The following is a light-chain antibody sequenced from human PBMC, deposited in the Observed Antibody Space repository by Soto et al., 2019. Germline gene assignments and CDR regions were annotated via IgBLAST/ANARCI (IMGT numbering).Light chain of an antibody. V-gene: IGKV3-15*01. J-gene: IGKJ4*01. CDR2: HTS. Sequence: EIVLTQSPATLSVSPGESATLACRARQSISGNLAWYQQNPGLAPRLLIYHTSTRATCVPARFSGSGSGTEFSLTISSLQSEDSAVYYCQRYDNWPLAFGGGTKVDIK. CDR1: QSISGN. CDR3: QRYDNWPLA.